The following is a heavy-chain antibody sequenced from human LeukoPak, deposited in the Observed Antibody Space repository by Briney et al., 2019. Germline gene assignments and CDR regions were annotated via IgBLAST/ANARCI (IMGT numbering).Heavy chain of an antibody. Sequence: GGSLRLSCAVSGFTFSSYSMNWVRQAPGKGLEWVSSISSSSSYIYYADPVKGRFTISRDNAKNSLYLQMNSLRAEDTAVYYCARDRSNYYGRSYYMDVWGKGTTVTVSS. V-gene: IGHV3-21*01. CDR3: ARDRSNYYGRSYYMDV. CDR2: ISSSSSYI. CDR1: GFTFSSYS. J-gene: IGHJ6*03. D-gene: IGHD3-10*01.